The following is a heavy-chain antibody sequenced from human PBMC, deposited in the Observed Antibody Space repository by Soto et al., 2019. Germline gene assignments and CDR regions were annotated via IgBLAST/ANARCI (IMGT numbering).Heavy chain of an antibody. V-gene: IGHV1-46*01. J-gene: IGHJ6*02. D-gene: IGHD1-1*01. CDR3: ARISGEAGTYYYYGMDV. CDR2: INPSGGST. Sequence: QVQLVQSGAEVKKPGASVKVSCKASGYTFTSYYMHWLRQAPGQGLERMGIINPSGGSTSYAQKYQGRVNMTRATSTRTVYMELSSLRSEDTAVYYCARISGEAGTYYYYGMDVWRQGATVTVSS. CDR1: GYTFTSYY.